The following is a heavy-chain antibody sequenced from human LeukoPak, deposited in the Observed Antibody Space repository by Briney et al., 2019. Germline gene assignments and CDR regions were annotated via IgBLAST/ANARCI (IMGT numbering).Heavy chain of an antibody. J-gene: IGHJ4*02. CDR1: GASISSGNW. CDR2: IYHSGST. V-gene: IGHV4-4*02. Sequence: PSETLSLTCEVSGASISSGNWWSWVRQPPGKGLEWIGDIYHSGSTNYNPSLKSRVTIAVDKSKNEISLRLTSVPAADTAVYYCARGPLIDFWGQGTLVTVSS. CDR3: ARGPLIDF.